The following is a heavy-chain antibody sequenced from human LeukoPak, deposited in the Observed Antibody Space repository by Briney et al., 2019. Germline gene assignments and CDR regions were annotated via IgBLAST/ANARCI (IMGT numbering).Heavy chain of an antibody. J-gene: IGHJ6*02. D-gene: IGHD1-26*01. CDR3: ARWGGSYLDYYYYGMDV. V-gene: IGHV5-51*01. CDR2: IYPGDSDT. CDR1: GYRFTSYW. Sequence: GESLKISCKGSGYRFTSYWIGWVRQMPGKGLEWMGIIYPGDSDTRYSPSFQGQVTISADKSISTAYLQWSSLKASDTAMYYCARWGGSYLDYYYYGMDVWGQGTTVTVSS.